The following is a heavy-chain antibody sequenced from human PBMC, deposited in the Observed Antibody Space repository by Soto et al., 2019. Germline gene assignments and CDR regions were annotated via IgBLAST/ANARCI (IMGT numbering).Heavy chain of an antibody. J-gene: IGHJ4*02. D-gene: IGHD2-15*01. V-gene: IGHV2-5*02. CDR1: GFSLSTRGMG. CDR3: EHVLGYCSGGSCYSGPSDY. CDR2: IYWDVDK. Sequence: QITLKESGPTVVKPTQTLTLTCSFSGFSLSTRGMGVGWIRQPPGKALEWLALIYWDVDKRYRPSLQIRLTISKDTYNNQVVLTMTNMDPVDTAKYYCEHVLGYCSGGSCYSGPSDYWGQGTLVTVSS.